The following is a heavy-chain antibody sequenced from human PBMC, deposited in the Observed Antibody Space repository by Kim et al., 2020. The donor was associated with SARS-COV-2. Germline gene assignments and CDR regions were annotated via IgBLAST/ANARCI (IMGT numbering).Heavy chain of an antibody. CDR1: GFTFDDYA. CDR3: AKADRVAAAEIFDY. V-gene: IGHV3-9*01. J-gene: IGHJ4*02. CDR2: ISWNSGSI. D-gene: IGHD6-13*01. Sequence: GGSLRLSCAASGFTFDDYAMHWVRQAPGKGLEWVSGISWNSGSIGYADSVKGRFTISRDNAKNSLYLQMNSLRAEDTALYYCAKADRVAAAEIFDYWGQGTLVTVSS.